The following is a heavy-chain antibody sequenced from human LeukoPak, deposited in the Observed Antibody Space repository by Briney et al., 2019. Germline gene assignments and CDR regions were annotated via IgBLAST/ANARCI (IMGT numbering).Heavy chain of an antibody. J-gene: IGHJ5*02. CDR3: TRGEDSRSSGGWDWFDP. Sequence: GASVKVSCKASGYTFTGYYIHWLRQAPGQGLEWMGWINPNSGGTNYAQKFQGRVTMTRDTSISTAYMELSRLRSDDTAVYFCTRGEDSRSSGGWDWFDPWGQGTLVTVSS. CDR2: INPNSGGT. D-gene: IGHD6-6*01. CDR1: GYTFTGYY. V-gene: IGHV1-2*02.